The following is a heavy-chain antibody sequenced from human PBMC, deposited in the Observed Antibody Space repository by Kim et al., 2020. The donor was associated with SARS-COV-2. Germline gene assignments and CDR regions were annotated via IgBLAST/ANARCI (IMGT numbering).Heavy chain of an antibody. D-gene: IGHD1-1*01. CDR2: ITYDGSNK. CDR3: ARDPYNQNWFDP. V-gene: IGHV3-30-3*01. Sequence: GGSLRLSCAASGFTFSSYAMHWVRQAPGKGLEWVAVITYDGSNKYYADSVKGRFTISRDNSKNTLYLQMNSLRAEDTAVYYCARDPYNQNWFDPWGQGTLVTVSS. CDR1: GFTFSSYA. J-gene: IGHJ5*02.